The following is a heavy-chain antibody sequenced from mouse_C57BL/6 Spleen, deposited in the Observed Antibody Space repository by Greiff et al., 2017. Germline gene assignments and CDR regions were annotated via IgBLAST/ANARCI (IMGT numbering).Heavy chain of an antibody. CDR2: IYPSDSET. CDR3: ARRGVYDYDVPFDY. CDR1: GYTFTSYW. D-gene: IGHD2-4*01. Sequence: QVQLQQPGAELVRPGSSVKLSCKASGYTFTSYWMDWVKQRPGQGLEWIGNIYPSDSETHYNQKFKDKATLTVDKSSSTAYMQLSSLTSEDSAVYYGARRGVYDYDVPFDYWGQGTTLTVSS. J-gene: IGHJ2*01. V-gene: IGHV1-61*01.